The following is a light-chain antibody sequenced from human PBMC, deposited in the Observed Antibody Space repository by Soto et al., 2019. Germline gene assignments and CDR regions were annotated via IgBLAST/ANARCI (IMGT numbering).Light chain of an antibody. CDR1: HSISNW. V-gene: IGKV1-5*03. J-gene: IGKJ1*01. Sequence: DIQMTQSPSTLSASVGDRVTITCRASHSISNWLAWYQQKPGKAPKLLIFKASTLESGVPSRFSGSGSGTEFTLNISSLQPDDFATYHCQQYDTYPRTFGQGPKVDIK. CDR2: KAS. CDR3: QQYDTYPRT.